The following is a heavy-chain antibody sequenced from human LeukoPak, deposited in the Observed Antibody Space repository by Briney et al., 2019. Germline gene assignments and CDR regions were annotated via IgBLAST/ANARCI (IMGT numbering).Heavy chain of an antibody. D-gene: IGHD1-26*01. J-gene: IGHJ4*02. CDR1: GFTFSSYG. Sequence: QTGRSLRFSCAASGFTFSSYGMHWVRQAPGKGLEWVAVISYDGSNKYYADSVKGRFTISRDNSKNTLYLQMNSLRAEDTAVYYCAKSGSYEDWGQGTLVTVSS. V-gene: IGHV3-30*18. CDR3: AKSGSYED. CDR2: ISYDGSNK.